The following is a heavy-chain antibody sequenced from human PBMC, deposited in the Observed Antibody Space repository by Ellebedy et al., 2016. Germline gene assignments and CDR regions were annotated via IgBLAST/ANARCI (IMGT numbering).Heavy chain of an antibody. J-gene: IGHJ5*02. CDR2: MNPNSGNT. V-gene: IGHV1-8*01. CDR1: GYTFTSYD. D-gene: IGHD6-13*01. Sequence: ASVKVSXXASGYTFTSYDINWVRQATGQGLEWMGWMNPNSGNTGYAQKFQGRVTMTRNTSISTAYMELSSLRSEDTAVYYCARRGVRAAARNWFDPWGQGTLVTVSS. CDR3: ARRGVRAAARNWFDP.